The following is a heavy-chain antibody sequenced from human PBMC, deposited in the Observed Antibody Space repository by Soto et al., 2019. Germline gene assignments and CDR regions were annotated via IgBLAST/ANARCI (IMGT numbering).Heavy chain of an antibody. D-gene: IGHD1-26*01. Sequence: QVQLVQSGAEVKKPGSSVKVSCKASGGTFSSYAISWVRQAPGQGLEWMGGIIPIFGTANYAQKFQGRVTITADESTITGYMELSSLRSEDTAVYLCARALVGVSLVVGRYYGMDVWGQGTAVTVSS. CDR3: ARALVGVSLVVGRYYGMDV. V-gene: IGHV1-69*01. J-gene: IGHJ6*01. CDR2: IIPIFGTA. CDR1: GGTFSSYA.